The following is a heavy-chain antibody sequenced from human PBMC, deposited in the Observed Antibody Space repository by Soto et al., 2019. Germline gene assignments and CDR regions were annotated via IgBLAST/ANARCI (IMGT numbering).Heavy chain of an antibody. J-gene: IGHJ3*02. CDR2: ISGSGGST. CDR3: AKDLTPLSTDAFDT. Sequence: GWSLRLSCASSVFTFISYAMSWVRQAPGKGLEWVSAISGSGGSTYYADSVKGRFTISRDNSKNTLYLQMNSLRAEDTAVYYCAKDLTPLSTDAFDTWGQGTMVTVSS. V-gene: IGHV3-23*01. D-gene: IGHD3-16*02. CDR1: VFTFISYA.